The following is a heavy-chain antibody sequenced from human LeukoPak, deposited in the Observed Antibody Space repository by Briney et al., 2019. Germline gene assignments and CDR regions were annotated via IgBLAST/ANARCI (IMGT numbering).Heavy chain of an antibody. V-gene: IGHV3-21*01. CDR1: GFTFSSYS. Sequence: PGGSLRLSCAASGFTFSSYSMNWVRQAPGKELEWVSSISSSSSYIYYADSVKGRFTISRDNAKNSLYLQMNSLRAEDTAVYYCAREGVVTGRSFDYWGQGTLVTVSS. D-gene: IGHD2-21*02. CDR2: ISSSSSYI. CDR3: AREGVVTGRSFDY. J-gene: IGHJ4*02.